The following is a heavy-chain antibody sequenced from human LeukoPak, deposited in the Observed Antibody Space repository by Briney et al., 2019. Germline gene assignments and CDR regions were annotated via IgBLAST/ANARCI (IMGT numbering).Heavy chain of an antibody. V-gene: IGHV3-11*01. D-gene: IGHD2-2*01. CDR1: GFTFSDYY. Sequence: GGSLRLSCAASGFTFSDYYMSWILQAPGKGLEWVSYISSSGSTIYYADSVKGRFTISRDNAKNSLYLQMNSLRAEDTAVYYCAREVVPAAKGVGFDPWGQGTLVTVSS. J-gene: IGHJ5*02. CDR3: AREVVPAAKGVGFDP. CDR2: ISSSGSTI.